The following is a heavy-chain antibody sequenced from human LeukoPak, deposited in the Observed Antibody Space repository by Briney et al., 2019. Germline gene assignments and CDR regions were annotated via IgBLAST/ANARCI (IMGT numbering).Heavy chain of an antibody. CDR3: AKEGRSLQTY. CDR2: IKEDGTET. D-gene: IGHD5-24*01. V-gene: IGHV3-7*03. J-gene: IGHJ4*02. CDR1: GFMFSSNW. Sequence: GGSLRLSCAASGFMFSSNWMSWVRLAPGKGLEWVANIKEDGTETYYVDSVKGRFTISRDNAKNSLYLQMNSLRVEDTAAYYCAKEGRSLQTYWGQGTLVTVSS.